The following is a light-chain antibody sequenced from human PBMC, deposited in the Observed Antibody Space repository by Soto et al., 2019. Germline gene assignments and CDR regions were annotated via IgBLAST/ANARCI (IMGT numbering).Light chain of an antibody. Sequence: DIHMTQSPSSLSASVGDRVAITCRASQSISSYLNWYQQKPGKAPKLLIHAASSLQSGVPSRFSGSGSGTDFTLTISSLEPEDFASYYCHQSYSPPQTFGQGTKVDIK. CDR1: QSISSY. CDR2: AAS. V-gene: IGKV1-39*01. CDR3: HQSYSPPQT. J-gene: IGKJ1*01.